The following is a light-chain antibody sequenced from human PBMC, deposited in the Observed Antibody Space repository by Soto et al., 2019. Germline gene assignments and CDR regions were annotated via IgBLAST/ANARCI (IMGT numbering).Light chain of an antibody. CDR3: QSYDSSLNGYV. CDR2: DNS. Sequence: QSVLTQPPSVSGAPGQRVTISCTGSSSNIGTDYDVHWYQQLPGTAPKLLIYDNSHRPSGVPDRFSGSKSGTSGSLAITGLQAEDEADYFCQSYDSSLNGYVFGTGTKLTVL. CDR1: SSNIGTDYD. V-gene: IGLV1-40*01. J-gene: IGLJ1*01.